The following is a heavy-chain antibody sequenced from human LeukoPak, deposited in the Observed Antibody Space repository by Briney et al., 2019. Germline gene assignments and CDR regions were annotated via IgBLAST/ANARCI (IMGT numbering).Heavy chain of an antibody. Sequence: SETLSLTCSVSGGSLTSHSWSWIRQPPGQGLEWIGFIYYTGSTDNNPSLRSRVTISIDTSKNQFSLKLSSVTAADTAVYYCAREALIYGDSGVSAFDIWGQGTMVTVSS. D-gene: IGHD4-17*01. CDR2: IYYTGST. J-gene: IGHJ3*02. V-gene: IGHV4-59*11. CDR3: AREALIYGDSGVSAFDI. CDR1: GGSLTSHS.